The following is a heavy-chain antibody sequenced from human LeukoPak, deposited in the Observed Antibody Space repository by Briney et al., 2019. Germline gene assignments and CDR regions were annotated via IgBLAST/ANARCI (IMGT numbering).Heavy chain of an antibody. CDR1: GGSISSSGYY. D-gene: IGHD1-26*01. Sequence: PSETLSLTCTVSGGSISSSGYYWRSIRQPPGKGVEWIASIYYSESTYYNPSLKSRGTISVDTSKNQLSLKLSSLTAADTAVYYCARHEYSGSYYGLSWFDLWGQGTLVTVSS. CDR3: ARHEYSGSYYGLSWFDL. J-gene: IGHJ5*02. V-gene: IGHV4-39*01. CDR2: IYYSEST.